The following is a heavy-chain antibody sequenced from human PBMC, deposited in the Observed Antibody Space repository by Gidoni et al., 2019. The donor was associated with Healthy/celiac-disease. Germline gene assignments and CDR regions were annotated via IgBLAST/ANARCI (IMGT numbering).Heavy chain of an antibody. V-gene: IGHV3-7*03. CDR3: ARDLGYYYDSSGYWDY. CDR2: IKQDGSEK. J-gene: IGHJ4*02. Sequence: ELQLVESGGGLVAPGGSLRLSCAASGFTFSSSWMSWVRQAPGKGLGWVANIKQDGSEKYYVDSVKGRFTISRDNAKNSLYLQMNSLRAEDTAVYYCARDLGYYYDSSGYWDYWGQGTLVTVSS. D-gene: IGHD3-22*01. CDR1: GFTFSSSW.